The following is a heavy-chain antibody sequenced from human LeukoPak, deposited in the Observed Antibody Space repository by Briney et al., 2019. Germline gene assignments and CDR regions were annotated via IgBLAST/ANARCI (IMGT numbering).Heavy chain of an antibody. Sequence: SVKVSCKASGDTFSSYAISWVRQAPGQGLEWMGGIIPIFGTANYAQKFQGRVTITTDKSTSTAYMELSSLRCEDTAVYYCARSAEMALFDYWGQGTLVTVSS. D-gene: IGHD5-24*01. J-gene: IGHJ4*02. CDR2: IIPIFGTA. CDR3: ARSAEMALFDY. V-gene: IGHV1-69*05. CDR1: GDTFSSYA.